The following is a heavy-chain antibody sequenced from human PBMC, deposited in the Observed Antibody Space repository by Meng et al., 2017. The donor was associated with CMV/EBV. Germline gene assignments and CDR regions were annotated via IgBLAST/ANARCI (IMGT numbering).Heavy chain of an antibody. D-gene: IGHD2-2*01. J-gene: IGHJ4*02. CDR1: GFTFSSYS. V-gene: IGHV3-48*04. Sequence: GESLKISCAASGFTFSSYSMNWVRQAPGKGLEWVSSISSSSSTIYYADSVKGRFTISRDNAKNSLYLQMNSLRAEDTAVYYCARGYCSSTSCAHDYWGQGTLVTVSS. CDR3: ARGYCSSTSCAHDY. CDR2: ISSSSSTI.